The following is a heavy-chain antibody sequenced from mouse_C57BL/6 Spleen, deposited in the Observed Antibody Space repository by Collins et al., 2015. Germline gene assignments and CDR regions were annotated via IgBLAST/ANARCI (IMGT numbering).Heavy chain of an antibody. CDR1: GYTFTNYY. J-gene: IGHJ4*01. CDR2: IYPGNVNT. CDR3: ARGRIYPMKY. V-gene: IGHV1S56*01. Sequence: QVQLQQSGPKLVRPGASVRISCEASGYTFTNYYIHWVKLRPGQGLEWIGWIYPGNVNTKYNEKFKGKATLTADKSSSTAYMQLSSLTSEDSAVYFCARGRIYPMKYWGQGTSVTVSS.